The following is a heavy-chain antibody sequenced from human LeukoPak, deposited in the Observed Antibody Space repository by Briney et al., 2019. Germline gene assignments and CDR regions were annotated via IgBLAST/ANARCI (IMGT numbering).Heavy chain of an antibody. CDR1: GGSISSGGYY. D-gene: IGHD2-15*01. J-gene: IGHJ4*02. CDR2: IYHSGST. V-gene: IGHV4-30-2*01. CDR3: ARGGGDIVETRLYYFDY. Sequence: SETLSLTCTVSGGSISSGGYYWSWIRQPPGKGLEWIGYIYHSGSTYYNPSLKSRVTISVDRSKNQFSLKLSSVTAADTAVYYCARGGGDIVETRLYYFDYWGQGTPVTVSS.